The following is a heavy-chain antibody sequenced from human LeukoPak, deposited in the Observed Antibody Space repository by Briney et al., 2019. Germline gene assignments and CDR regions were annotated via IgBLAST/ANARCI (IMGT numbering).Heavy chain of an antibody. CDR2: INPSGDST. V-gene: IGHV1-46*01. CDR3: ARDLVVSYSSSWYGFDY. Sequence: ASVKVSCKASGYIFTSYYMHWVRQAPGQGLEWMGIINPSGDSTSYAQKFQGRVTMTRDMSTSTVYMELSSLRSEDTAVYYCARDLVVSYSSSWYGFDYWGQGTLVTVSS. CDR1: GYIFTSYY. J-gene: IGHJ4*02. D-gene: IGHD6-13*01.